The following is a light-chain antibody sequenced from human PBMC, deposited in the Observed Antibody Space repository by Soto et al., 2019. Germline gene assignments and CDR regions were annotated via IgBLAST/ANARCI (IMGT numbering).Light chain of an antibody. J-gene: IGKJ1*01. CDR3: QQYNNWLWT. CDR2: GAS. V-gene: IGKV3-15*01. CDR1: QNISSN. Sequence: EIVMTQSPATLSVSPGERATLSCRASQNISSNLAWYQQKPGQAPRVLIDGASTRATGIPARFSVSGSWTEFTLTISSLQSEDFAVYYCQQYNNWLWTFGQGTKVVIK.